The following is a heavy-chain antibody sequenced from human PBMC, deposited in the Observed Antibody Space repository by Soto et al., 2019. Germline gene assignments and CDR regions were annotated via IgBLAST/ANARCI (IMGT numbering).Heavy chain of an antibody. D-gene: IGHD2-21*02. CDR3: AGRGAVTVMFYYHGMDV. V-gene: IGHV4-34*02. CDR1: GGSFGGYF. J-gene: IGHJ6*02. CDR2: INHGGIT. Sequence: QVQLQQWGAGLLKPSETLSLTCDVYGGSFGGYFWSWIRQPPGKGLEWIGEINHGGITNYNPSLKSRVTISVDTSKSQFSLKLSAVTAAGAAVYYCAGRGAVTVMFYYHGMDVWGQGTSVTVSS.